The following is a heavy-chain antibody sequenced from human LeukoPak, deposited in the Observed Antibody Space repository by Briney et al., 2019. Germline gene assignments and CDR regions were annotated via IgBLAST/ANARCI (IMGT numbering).Heavy chain of an antibody. CDR3: AREARELDY. CDR2: IYYSGST. D-gene: IGHD1-1*01. Sequence: TSETLSLTCTVSGGSISSSSYYWGWIRQPPGKGLEWIGSIYYSGSTYYNPSLKSRVTISVDTSKNQFSLKLSSVTAADTAVYYCAREARELDYWGQGTLVTVSS. V-gene: IGHV4-39*07. J-gene: IGHJ4*02. CDR1: GGSISSSSYY.